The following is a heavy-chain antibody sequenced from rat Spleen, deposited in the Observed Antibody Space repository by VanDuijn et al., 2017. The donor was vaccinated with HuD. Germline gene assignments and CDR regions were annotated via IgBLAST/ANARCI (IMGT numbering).Heavy chain of an antibody. V-gene: IGHV5-20*01. Sequence: EVQLVESGGGLVQPGRSLKLSCAASGFTFSDYYMAWVRQAPTKGLEWVASISYDGGSTYYRDSVKGRFTTSRDNAKSSLYLQMDSLRSEDTATYYCTTPRYNYAWYFDFWGPGTMVTVSS. D-gene: IGHD1-5*01. CDR3: TTPRYNYAWYFDF. CDR1: GFTFSDYY. CDR2: ISYDGGST. J-gene: IGHJ1*01.